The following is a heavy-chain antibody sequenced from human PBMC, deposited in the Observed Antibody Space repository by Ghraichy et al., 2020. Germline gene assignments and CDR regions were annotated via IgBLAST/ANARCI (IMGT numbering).Heavy chain of an antibody. V-gene: IGHV4-34*01. CDR1: GGSFANYY. D-gene: IGHD5-18*01. J-gene: IGHJ4*01. CDR3: ATRAPVGYNFDY. Sequence: SQTLSLTCAFYGGSFANYYFSWIRQPPGKGLEWIGDVNHSGSTTYNPSLKSRVTILLDTTKNHFSLKVSSVTAADTATYFCATRAPVGYNFDYWGRGTLVTVSP. CDR2: VNHSGST.